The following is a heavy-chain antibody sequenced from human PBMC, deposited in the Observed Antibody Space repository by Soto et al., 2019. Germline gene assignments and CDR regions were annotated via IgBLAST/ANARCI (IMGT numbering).Heavy chain of an antibody. J-gene: IGHJ6*02. CDR1: GGTFSSYV. V-gene: IGHV1-69*01. D-gene: IGHD2-2*02. CDR3: AGAIRIRTSPPGADYYYYYGMDV. CDR2: IIHIFDTP. Sequence: QVQLVQSGAEVKKPGSSVKVSCKASGGTFSSYVLIWVRQAPGQGLEWMGGIIHIFDTPNYAQKFRGRLTLPADEPTSKAYMGLSGWRSEDTAVYYCAGAIRIRTSPPGADYYYYYGMDVWGQGTAVTVS.